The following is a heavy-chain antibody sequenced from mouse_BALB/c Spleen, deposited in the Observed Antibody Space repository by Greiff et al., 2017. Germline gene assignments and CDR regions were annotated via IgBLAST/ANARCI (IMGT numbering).Heavy chain of an antibody. CDR1: GYTFTSYD. D-gene: IGHD2-1*01. CDR2: IYPGDGST. CDR3: ARLGDGNYWYFDV. Sequence: VKLMESGPELVKPGALVKISCKASGYTFTSYDINWVKQRPGQGLEWIGWIYPGDGSTKYNEKFKGKATLTADKSSSTAYMQLSSLTSENSAVYFCARLGDGNYWYFDVWGAGTTVTVSS. V-gene: IGHV1S56*01. J-gene: IGHJ1*01.